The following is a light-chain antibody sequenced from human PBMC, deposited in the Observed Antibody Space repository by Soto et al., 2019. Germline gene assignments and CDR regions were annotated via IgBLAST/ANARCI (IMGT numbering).Light chain of an antibody. J-gene: IGKJ2*01. CDR1: QSVSSSY. CDR2: GAS. Sequence: EIVLTQSPGTLSLSPGDRATLSCRASQSVSSSYLAWYQQKPGQAPRPLIYGASTRATGIPDRFSGSGSGTDFTLTISRLQPEDFAVYYCQQYGSSPYTFGEGTMLEIK. V-gene: IGKV3-20*01. CDR3: QQYGSSPYT.